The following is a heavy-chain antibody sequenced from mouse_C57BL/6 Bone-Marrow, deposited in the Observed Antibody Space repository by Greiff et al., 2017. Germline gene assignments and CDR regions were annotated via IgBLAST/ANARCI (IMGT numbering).Heavy chain of an antibody. J-gene: IGHJ1*03. D-gene: IGHD1-1*01. Sequence: QVQLKQSGAELVKPGASVKISCKASGYAFSSYWMNWVKQRPGKGLEWIGQIYPGDGDTNYNGKFKGKATLTADKSSSTAYLQRSSLAAEDSAVYFCARNRGLVLPWYFDDWGTGTTVTVSS. CDR3: ARNRGLVLPWYFDD. V-gene: IGHV1-80*01. CDR2: IYPGDGDT. CDR1: GYAFSSYW.